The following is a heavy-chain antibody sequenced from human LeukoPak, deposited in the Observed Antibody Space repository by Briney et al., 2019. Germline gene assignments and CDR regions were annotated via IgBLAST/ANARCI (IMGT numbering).Heavy chain of an antibody. J-gene: IGHJ4*02. CDR1: GVSITTSSYY. CDR2: LYYGGRT. Sequence: SETLSLTCTVSGVSITTSSYYRGWIRQPPGQRLEWIASLYYGGRTFYNPSLEHRVTISVDTSQNQYFLDVRSVTAADTAVYYCATQSASSPLKYWGQGNLVTVSS. D-gene: IGHD3-3*01. CDR3: ATQSASSPLKY. V-gene: IGHV4-39*01.